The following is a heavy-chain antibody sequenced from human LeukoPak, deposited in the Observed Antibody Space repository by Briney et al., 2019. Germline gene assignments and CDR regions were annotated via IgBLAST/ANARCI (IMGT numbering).Heavy chain of an antibody. V-gene: IGHV4-4*07. CDR1: GASISSLY. CDR3: AKHFYDSSGNNWWAIDY. CDR2: MYNGGST. D-gene: IGHD3-22*01. Sequence: SETLSLTCTVSGASISSLYLTWIRQPAGKGLEYIGRMYNGGSTNYNPPLRSRVTMSADTSKNQFSLKMSSVTAADTAVYYCAKHFYDSSGNNWWAIDYWGQGTLVTVSS. J-gene: IGHJ4*02.